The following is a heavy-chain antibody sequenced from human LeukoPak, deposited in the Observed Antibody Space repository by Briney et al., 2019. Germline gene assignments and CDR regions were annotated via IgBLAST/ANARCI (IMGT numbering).Heavy chain of an antibody. CDR3: ARDIAAAGQEENNWFDP. V-gene: IGHV4-39*07. Sequence: SETLSLTCTVSGGSISSSSYYWGWIRQPPGKGLEWIGSIYYSGSTYYNPSLKSRVTISVDKSKNQFSLKLSSVTAADTAVYYCARDIAAAGQEENNWFDPWGQGTLVTVSS. J-gene: IGHJ5*02. D-gene: IGHD6-13*01. CDR2: IYYSGST. CDR1: GGSISSSSYY.